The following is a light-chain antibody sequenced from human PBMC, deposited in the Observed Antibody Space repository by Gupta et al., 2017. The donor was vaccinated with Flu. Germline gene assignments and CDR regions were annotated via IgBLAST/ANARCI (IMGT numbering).Light chain of an antibody. J-gene: IGKJ1*01. Sequence: VPPRILFTIACWSSQSLLHSNGYNYLDWYLQKPGQSPQLLIYLGSNRASGVPDRFSGSGSGTDFTLKSSSVEAEDVGIYYCMQASQIRAFGQGTRVEIK. CDR2: LGS. V-gene: IGKV2-28*01. CDR3: MQASQIRA. CDR1: QSLLHSNGYNY.